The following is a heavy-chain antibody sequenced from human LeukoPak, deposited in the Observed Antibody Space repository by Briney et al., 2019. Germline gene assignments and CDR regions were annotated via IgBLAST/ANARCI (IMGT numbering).Heavy chain of an antibody. CDR3: ARDNSMHERGWWFGP. Sequence: ASVKVSCKASGYSFTSHYMHWVRQAPGQGLEWMGVINPRGTATIYAEKFKGRIILTRDMSTTTDYMELSSLKSDDTAVYYCARDNSMHERGWWFGPWGQGTLVTVSS. CDR1: GYSFTSHY. D-gene: IGHD4-23*01. V-gene: IGHV1-46*01. J-gene: IGHJ5*02. CDR2: INPRGTAT.